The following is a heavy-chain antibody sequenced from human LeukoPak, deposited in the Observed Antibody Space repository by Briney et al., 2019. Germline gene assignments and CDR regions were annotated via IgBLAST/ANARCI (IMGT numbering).Heavy chain of an antibody. CDR3: ARERGYSSGSFDY. V-gene: IGHV3-7*01. CDR2: INPAGTET. Sequence: GGSLRLSCAASGFSFSAYWMTWVRQAPGTGLEWVANINPAGTETYYVDPVKGRFTISRDNAKNLLYLQMNSLRAEDTAVYYCARERGYSSGSFDYWGQGTLVTVSS. CDR1: GFSFSAYW. J-gene: IGHJ4*02. D-gene: IGHD6-19*01.